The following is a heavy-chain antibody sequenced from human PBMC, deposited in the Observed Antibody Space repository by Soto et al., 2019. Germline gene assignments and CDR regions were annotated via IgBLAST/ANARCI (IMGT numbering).Heavy chain of an antibody. CDR3: ARRVRRDGYNCFDY. Sequence: ESLSIFFTGSGYSFTSYWIGWVRQMRGKGLEWMGIIYPGDSDTRYSPSFQGQVTISADKSTSTAYLQWSSLKASDTDMYYCARRVRRDGYNCFDYWGQGTLVTVYS. CDR2: IYPGDSDT. CDR1: GYSFTSYW. D-gene: IGHD5-12*01. J-gene: IGHJ4*02. V-gene: IGHV5-51*01.